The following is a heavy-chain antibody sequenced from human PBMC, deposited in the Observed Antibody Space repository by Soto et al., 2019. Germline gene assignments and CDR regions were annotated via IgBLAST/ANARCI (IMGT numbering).Heavy chain of an antibody. D-gene: IGHD1-26*01. Sequence: EVQLLESGGALVQPRGSLRLSCAASGFTFSGYAMSWVRQAPGKGLEWVSAISGSGGSTYYADSVRGRFTISRDKSKNTLYLQMNSLRAEDTAVYYCAKDVYSGTTGSPDHWGQGTLVTVSS. CDR3: AKDVYSGTTGSPDH. CDR1: GFTFSGYA. CDR2: ISGSGGST. V-gene: IGHV3-23*01. J-gene: IGHJ5*02.